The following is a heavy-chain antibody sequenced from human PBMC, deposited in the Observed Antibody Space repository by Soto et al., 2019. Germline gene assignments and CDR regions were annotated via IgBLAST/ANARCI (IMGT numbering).Heavy chain of an antibody. J-gene: IGHJ4*02. D-gene: IGHD2-2*01. Sequence: QVQLVQSGAEVKKPGASVKVSCKASGYTFTSYGISWVRQAPGQGLEWMGWISAYNGNTNYAQKLQGRVTMTTDTSTSTAYRELRSLRSDDTAVYYCARVPILDIALVPAATNFDYWGQGTVVTVSS. V-gene: IGHV1-18*01. CDR3: ARVPILDIALVPAATNFDY. CDR1: GYTFTSYG. CDR2: ISAYNGNT.